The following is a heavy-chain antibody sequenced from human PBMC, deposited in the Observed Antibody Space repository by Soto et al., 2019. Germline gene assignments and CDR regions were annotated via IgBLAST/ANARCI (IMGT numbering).Heavy chain of an antibody. CDR1: GFTFSSYA. V-gene: IGHV3-23*01. D-gene: IGHD2-15*01. Sequence: DVQLLESGGGLVQPEGSLRLSCAASGFTFSSYAMGWVGQGPGKGLEWVAVVSIGGRTHYADSVRGRFTISRDNSKNTLSLQMNYLTAEDTAVYFCAKRRGAGGHFDYWGQGALVTVSS. CDR2: VSIGGRT. J-gene: IGHJ4*02. CDR3: AKRRGAGGHFDY.